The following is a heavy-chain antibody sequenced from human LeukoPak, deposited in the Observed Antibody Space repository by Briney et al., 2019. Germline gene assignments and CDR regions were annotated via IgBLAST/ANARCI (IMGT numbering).Heavy chain of an antibody. CDR3: AKSGLQFLYFDY. CDR1: GFTFSSYA. V-gene: IGHV3-23*01. D-gene: IGHD5-24*01. J-gene: IGHJ4*02. CDR2: ISGSGGST. Sequence: GGSLRLSGAAYGFTFSSYAMSWVRQAPGKGLEWVSAISGSGGSTYYADSVKGRFTISRDNSKNTLYLQMNSLRAEDTAVYYCAKSGLQFLYFDYWGQGTLVTVSS.